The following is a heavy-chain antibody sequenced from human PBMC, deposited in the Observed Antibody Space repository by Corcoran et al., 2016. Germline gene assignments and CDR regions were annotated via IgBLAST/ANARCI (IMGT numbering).Heavy chain of an antibody. Sequence: VQLLESGGGLVEPGGSLRVSCAASGFAFTNSWMSWVRQAPGKGLEWVGRIKSNSDGGTTEYAASVKGRFSIARDDSKNTLYLQINSLKIEDTVVYYCSPDYPGGCDYCGQGTLVTVSS. D-gene: IGHD2-8*02. J-gene: IGHJ4*02. CDR2: IKSNSDGGTT. CDR3: SPDYPGGCDY. V-gene: IGHV3-15*01. CDR1: GFAFTNSW.